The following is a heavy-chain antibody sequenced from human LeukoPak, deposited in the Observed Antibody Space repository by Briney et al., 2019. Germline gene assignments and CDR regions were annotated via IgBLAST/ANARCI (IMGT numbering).Heavy chain of an antibody. D-gene: IGHD6-13*01. J-gene: IGHJ4*02. CDR1: GGSISSYY. CDR3: ARSYSGRSNTPPYLDY. Sequence: SETLSLTCTVSGGSISSYYWSWIRQPPGKGLEWIGYICYSGSTNYNPSLKSRVTISVDTSKNQFSLKLSSVTAADTAVYYCARSYSGRSNTPPYLDYWGQGTLVTVSS. CDR2: ICYSGST. V-gene: IGHV4-59*08.